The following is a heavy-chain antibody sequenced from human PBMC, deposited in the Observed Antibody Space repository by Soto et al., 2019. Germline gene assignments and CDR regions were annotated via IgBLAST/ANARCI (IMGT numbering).Heavy chain of an antibody. J-gene: IGHJ4*02. CDR3: ARGVGQCSGGSCD. V-gene: IGHV1-8*01. CDR2: MNPNRGNT. Sequence: QVQLVQSGAEVKKTGASVKVSCKASGYTFSSYDITWVRQATGQGLEWMGGMNPNRGNTGYAQKVQGRVTMPSNTSISTDYMELSILRSEDKAVYYCARGVGQCSGGSCDWGQGNPVTVSS. D-gene: IGHD2-15*01. CDR1: GYTFSSYD.